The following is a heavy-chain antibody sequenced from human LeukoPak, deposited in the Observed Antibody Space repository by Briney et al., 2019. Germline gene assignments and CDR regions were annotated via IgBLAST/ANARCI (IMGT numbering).Heavy chain of an antibody. V-gene: IGHV4-61*05. Sequence: SETLSLTCTVSGGSISSSSYYWGWIRQPPGKGLEWIGYINYSGSTNYNPSLKSRVTISVDTSKNQFSLKLSSVTAADTAVYYCARGDQVYHYSGMGVWGQGTTVTVSS. CDR2: INYSGST. J-gene: IGHJ6*02. CDR1: GGSISSSSYY. CDR3: ARGDQVYHYSGMGV.